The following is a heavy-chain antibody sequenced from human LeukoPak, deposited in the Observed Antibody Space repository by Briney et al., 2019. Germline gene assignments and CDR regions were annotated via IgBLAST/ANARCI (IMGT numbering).Heavy chain of an antibody. J-gene: IGHJ4*02. V-gene: IGHV3-30*02. D-gene: IGHD3-22*01. CDR3: AKDHHQGYYYDSSGYYPTFDY. CDR1: GFTFSSYG. CDR2: IRYDGSNK. Sequence: PGGPLRLSWAASGFTFSSYGMHWVRQAPGKGLEGVPFIRYDGSNKYYADSVKGRFTISRDNSKNTLYLQMNSLRAEDTAVYYCAKDHHQGYYYDSSGYYPTFDYWGQGTLVTVSS.